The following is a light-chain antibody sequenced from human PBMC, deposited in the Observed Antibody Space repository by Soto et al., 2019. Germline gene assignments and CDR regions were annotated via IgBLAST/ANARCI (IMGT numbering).Light chain of an antibody. CDR3: AAWDDSLNGYV. CDR2: NNN. CDR1: SSNIGSNT. J-gene: IGLJ1*01. V-gene: IGLV1-44*01. Sequence: QPVLTQPPSASGTPGQRVTISCSGSSSNIGSNTVNWYQQFPGTAPKLLIYNNNQRPSGVPDRFSGSKSGTSASLAISGLQSEDEADYHCAAWDDSLNGYVFGTGTKVTVL.